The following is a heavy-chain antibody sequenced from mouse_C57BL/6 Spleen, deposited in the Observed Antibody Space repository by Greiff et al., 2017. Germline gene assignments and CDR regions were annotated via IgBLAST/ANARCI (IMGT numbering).Heavy chain of an antibody. CDR2: IDPSDSET. CDR3: ARVTTEGFAY. D-gene: IGHD1-1*01. J-gene: IGHJ3*01. CDR1: GYTFTSYW. V-gene: IGHV1-52*01. Sequence: QVHVKQPGAELVRPGSSVKLSCKASGYTFTSYWMHWVKQRPIQGLEWIGNIDPSDSETHYNQKFKDKATLTVDKSSSTAYMQLSSLTSEDSAVYYCARVTTEGFAYWGQGTLVTVSA.